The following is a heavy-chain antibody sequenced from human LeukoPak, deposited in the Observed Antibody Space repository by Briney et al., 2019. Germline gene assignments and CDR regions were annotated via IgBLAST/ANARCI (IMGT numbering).Heavy chain of an antibody. J-gene: IGHJ6*03. Sequence: GGSLRLSCAASGFTFSSYAMSWVRQAPGKGLEWVSAISGSGGSTYYADSVKGRFTISRDNAKNSLYLQMNSLRAEDTAVYYCARSSYYDFWSGYYSYYYYYMDVWGKGTTVTVSS. CDR1: GFTFSSYA. CDR2: ISGSGGST. V-gene: IGHV3-23*01. D-gene: IGHD3-3*01. CDR3: ARSSYYDFWSGYYSYYYYYMDV.